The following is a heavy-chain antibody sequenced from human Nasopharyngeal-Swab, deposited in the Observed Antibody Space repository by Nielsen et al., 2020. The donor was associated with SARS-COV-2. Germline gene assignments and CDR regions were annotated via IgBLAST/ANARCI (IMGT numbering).Heavy chain of an antibody. J-gene: IGHJ5*02. CDR3: ARRAARDGYNYEVDP. Sequence: GESLKISCMASGYSFVNHWIGWVRQKPGKGLEWMGMVDPGNSEVAYSPSFQGQVTISADKSSNTAYLQWNSLRASDTAMYFYARRAARDGYNYEVDPWGQGTLVTVSS. CDR1: GYSFVNHW. CDR2: VDPGNSEV. D-gene: IGHD5-24*01. V-gene: IGHV5-51*01.